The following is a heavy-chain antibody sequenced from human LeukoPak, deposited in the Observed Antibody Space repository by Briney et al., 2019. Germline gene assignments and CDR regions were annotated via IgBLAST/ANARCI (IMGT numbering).Heavy chain of an antibody. D-gene: IGHD6-6*01. Sequence: GPLRLSCAASGLTLSSYWMSWVRQAPGKGLEWAPNINQDGSEKYYVDSVKGRFTISRDNAKNSLYLQMNSLRAEDTAVYYCARRRIAARRTKQSNYYMDVWGKGTTVTVSS. CDR1: GLTLSSYW. CDR2: INQDGSEK. CDR3: ARRRIAARRTKQSNYYMDV. J-gene: IGHJ6*03. V-gene: IGHV3-7*01.